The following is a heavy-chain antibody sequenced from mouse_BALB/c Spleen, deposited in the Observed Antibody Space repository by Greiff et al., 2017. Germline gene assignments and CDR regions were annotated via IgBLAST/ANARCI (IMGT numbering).Heavy chain of an antibody. CDR2: ISYSGST. CDR1: GYSITSGYY. Sequence: DGKLQESGPGLVKPSQSLSLTCSVTGYSITSGYYWNWIRQFPGNKLEWMGYISYSGSTSYNPSLKSRISITRDTSKNQFFLQLNSVTTEDTATYYCARKTEEFYYPVAYWGQGTLVTVST. J-gene: IGHJ3*01. CDR3: ARKTEEFYYPVAY. D-gene: IGHD2-1*01. V-gene: IGHV3-2*02.